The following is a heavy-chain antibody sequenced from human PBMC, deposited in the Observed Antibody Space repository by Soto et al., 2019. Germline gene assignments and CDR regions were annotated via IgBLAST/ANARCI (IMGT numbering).Heavy chain of an antibody. Sequence: QVQLVQSGAEVKKPGASVKVSCKASGYTFTSYGISWVRQAPGQGLEWMGWISAYNGNTNYAQKLQGRVTMTTDTSTSTAYMELRSLRADDTAVYYCARESYSSSWSDYYYYMDVWGKGTTVTVSS. CDR3: ARESYSSSWSDYYYYMDV. J-gene: IGHJ6*03. D-gene: IGHD6-13*01. V-gene: IGHV1-18*01. CDR1: GYTFTSYG. CDR2: ISAYNGNT.